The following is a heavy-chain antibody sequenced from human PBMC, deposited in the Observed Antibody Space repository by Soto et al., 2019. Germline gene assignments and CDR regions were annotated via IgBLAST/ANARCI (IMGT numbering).Heavy chain of an antibody. Sequence: EVQLVESGGGLVQPGGSLRLSCEASGFTFSSRWMTWVRQGPGKGLEWVANIKQDENGKDYVDSVKGRFPISRDNAKNSLYLQMNSLRAEDTAVYYCATHDGPAAAGLVLGFWGQGTLVTVSS. CDR1: GFTFSSRW. CDR2: IKQDENGK. J-gene: IGHJ4*02. D-gene: IGHD6-13*01. V-gene: IGHV3-7*02. CDR3: ATHDGPAAAGLVLGF.